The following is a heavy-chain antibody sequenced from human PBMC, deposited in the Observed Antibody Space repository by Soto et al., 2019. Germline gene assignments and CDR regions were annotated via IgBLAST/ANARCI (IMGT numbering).Heavy chain of an antibody. D-gene: IGHD3-3*01. CDR1: GYTFTSYD. CDR3: ASDVGNYDFWSGYLYSNYYYGMDV. CDR2: MNPNSGNT. Sequence: ASVKVSCKASGYTFTSYDINWVRQATGQGLEWMGWMNPNSGNTGYAQKSQGRVTMTRNTSISTAYMELSSLRSEDTAVYYCASDVGNYDFWSGYLYSNYYYGMDVWGQGTTVTVSS. V-gene: IGHV1-8*01. J-gene: IGHJ6*02.